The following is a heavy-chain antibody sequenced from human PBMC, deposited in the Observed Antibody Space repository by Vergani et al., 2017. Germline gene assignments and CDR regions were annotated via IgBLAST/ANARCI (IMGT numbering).Heavy chain of an antibody. CDR2: IKSKTDGGTT. CDR3: TTDLRCWVVPAAFPCYYYYGMDV. CDR1: GFTFSNAW. V-gene: IGHV3-15*01. D-gene: IGHD2-2*01. J-gene: IGHJ6*02. Sequence: EVQLVESGGGLVKPGGSLRLSCAASGFTFSNAWMSWVRQAPGKGLEWVGRIKSKTDGGTTDYAAPVKGRFTISRDDSKNTLYLQMNSLKTEDTAVYYCTTDLRCWVVPAAFPCYYYYGMDVWGQGTTVTVSS.